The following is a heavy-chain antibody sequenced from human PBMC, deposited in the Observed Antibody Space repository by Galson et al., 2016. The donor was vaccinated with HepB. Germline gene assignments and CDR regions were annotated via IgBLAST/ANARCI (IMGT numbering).Heavy chain of an antibody. Sequence: SLRLSCAASGFTLSSHVMRWVRQAPGKGLDWVSSISAGDGNTHYADSVKGRFTISRDNSKNTLYLQMNSLRAEDTAVYYCAKAPAGSWRTSDHWGQGTLVTVSS. CDR3: AKAPAGSWRTSDH. J-gene: IGHJ4*02. CDR1: GFTLSSHV. V-gene: IGHV3-23*01. D-gene: IGHD6-6*01. CDR2: ISAGDGNT.